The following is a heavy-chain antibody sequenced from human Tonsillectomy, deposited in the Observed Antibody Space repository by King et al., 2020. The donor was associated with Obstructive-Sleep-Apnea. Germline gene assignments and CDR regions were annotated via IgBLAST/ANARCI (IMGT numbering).Heavy chain of an antibody. D-gene: IGHD6-19*01. Sequence: QLQESGPGLVKPSQTLSLTCTVSGGSISSADYYWSWIRQPPGKGLEWIGYIYYSGNTYYNSSLKSRVTISVDTSKNQFSLKLRSVTAADTAVYSCARLSSGWGFDYWGQGTLVTVSS. V-gene: IGHV4-30-4*01. CDR3: ARLSSGWGFDY. J-gene: IGHJ4*02. CDR2: IYYSGNT. CDR1: GGSISSADYY.